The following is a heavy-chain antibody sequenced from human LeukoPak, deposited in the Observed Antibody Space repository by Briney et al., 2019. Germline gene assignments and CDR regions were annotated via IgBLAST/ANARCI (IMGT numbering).Heavy chain of an antibody. CDR3: ATFRAHNYDFWSGYLDY. Sequence: SVKVSCKASGGTFISYAISWVRQAPGQGLEWMGGIIPIFGTANYAQKFQGRVTITADESTSTAYMELSSLRSEDTAVYYCATFRAHNYDFWSGYLDYWGQGTLVTVSS. CDR1: GGTFISYA. V-gene: IGHV1-69*13. CDR2: IIPIFGTA. D-gene: IGHD3-3*01. J-gene: IGHJ4*02.